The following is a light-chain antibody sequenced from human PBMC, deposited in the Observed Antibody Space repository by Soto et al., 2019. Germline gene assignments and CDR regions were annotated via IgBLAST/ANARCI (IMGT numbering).Light chain of an antibody. CDR3: QTWGTGIV. CDR2: LSSDGSH. J-gene: IGLJ2*01. Sequence: QLVLTQSPSASASLGASVKLTCTLSSGHSSYAIAWHQQQPEKGPRYLMKLSSDGSHYKGDGIPDRFSGSSSGAERYLTISSLQSEDEADYYCQTWGTGIVFGGGPKLTVL. CDR1: SGHSSYA. V-gene: IGLV4-69*01.